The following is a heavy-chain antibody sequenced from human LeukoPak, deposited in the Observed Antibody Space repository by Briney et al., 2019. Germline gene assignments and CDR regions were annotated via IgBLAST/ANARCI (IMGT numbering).Heavy chain of an antibody. CDR1: GYTFSNYD. J-gene: IGHJ4*02. CDR3: AKDRGSSGWSLDY. V-gene: IGHV3-23*01. CDR2: ISCSGSST. Sequence: PGGSLRLSCAVSGYTFSNYDMSWVRQAPGKGLEWVSSISCSGSSTYYADSVKGRFTISRDNSKNTLYLPMTSLRAEDTAVYYCAKDRGSSGWSLDYWGQGTLVTVSS. D-gene: IGHD6-19*01.